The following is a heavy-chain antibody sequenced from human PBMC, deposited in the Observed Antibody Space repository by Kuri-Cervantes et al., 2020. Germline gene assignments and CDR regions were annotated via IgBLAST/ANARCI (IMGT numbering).Heavy chain of an antibody. CDR3: AKSPRVYYGDYPPDY. CDR1: GGSISSSSYY. J-gene: IGHJ4*02. Sequence: LSLTCTVSGGSISSSSYYWGWIRQPPGKGLEWVSYISSGGGTVYYADSVKGRITIPRDNAKNSVYLQVNSLRAEDTAVYYCAKSPRVYYGDYPPDYWGQGTLVTVSS. CDR2: ISSGGGTV. V-gene: IGHV3-11*01. D-gene: IGHD4-17*01.